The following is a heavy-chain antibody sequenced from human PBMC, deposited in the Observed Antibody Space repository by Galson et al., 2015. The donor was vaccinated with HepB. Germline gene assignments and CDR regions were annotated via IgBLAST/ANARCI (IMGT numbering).Heavy chain of an antibody. V-gene: IGHV1-8*01. Sequence: SVKVSCKASGYTFTSYDINWVRQATGQGLEWMGWMNPNSGNTGYAQKFQGRVTMTRNTSISTAYMELSSLRSEDTAVYYCASTVTTNNYYYYYMDVWGKGTTVTVSS. CDR3: ASTVTTNNYYYYYMDV. CDR1: GYTFTSYD. CDR2: MNPNSGNT. D-gene: IGHD4-17*01. J-gene: IGHJ6*03.